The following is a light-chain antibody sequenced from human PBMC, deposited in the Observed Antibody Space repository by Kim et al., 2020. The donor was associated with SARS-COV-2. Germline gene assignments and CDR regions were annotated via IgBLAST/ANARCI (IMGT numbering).Light chain of an antibody. CDR1: KLGDKY. CDR2: QDS. J-gene: IGLJ3*02. Sequence: VSPRETTSITCSGNKLGDKYACWYQQKPGQSPVLVIYQDSKRPSGIPERFSGSNSGNTATLTISGTQAMDEADYYCQAWDSSTWVFGGGTQLTVL. V-gene: IGLV3-1*01. CDR3: QAWDSSTWV.